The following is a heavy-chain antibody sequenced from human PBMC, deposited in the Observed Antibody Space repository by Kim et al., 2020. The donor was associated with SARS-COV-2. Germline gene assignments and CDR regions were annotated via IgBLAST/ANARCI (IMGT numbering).Heavy chain of an antibody. CDR3: ARRAISEIWFDP. CDR2: IKEDGSEK. CDR1: GFTFSSHW. Sequence: GGSLRLSCAGSGFTFSSHWMSWVRQAPGKGLEWVASIKEDGSEKKYVDSVRGRFTISRDNAENSLHLQMNSLRAEDTAVYYCARRAISEIWFDPWGQGTLVTVSS. J-gene: IGHJ5*02. V-gene: IGHV3-7*01.